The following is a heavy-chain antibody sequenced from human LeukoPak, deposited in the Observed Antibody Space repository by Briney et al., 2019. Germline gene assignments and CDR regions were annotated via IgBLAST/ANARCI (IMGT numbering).Heavy chain of an antibody. D-gene: IGHD3-10*02. CDR2: IYSGGST. V-gene: IGHV3-53*01. CDR3: AKQGPMYYFDY. CDR1: GFTVSSNY. Sequence: GGSLRLSCAASGFTVSSNYMSWVRQAPGKGLEWVSVIYSGGSTYYADSVKGRFTISRDNSKNTLYLQMNSLRAEDTAVYYCAKQGPMYYFDYWGQGTLVTVSS. J-gene: IGHJ4*02.